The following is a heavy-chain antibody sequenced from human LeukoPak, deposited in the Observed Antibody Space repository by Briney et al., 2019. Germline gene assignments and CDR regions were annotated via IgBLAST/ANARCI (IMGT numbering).Heavy chain of an antibody. D-gene: IGHD3-3*01. V-gene: IGHV3-23*01. J-gene: IGHJ5*02. CDR2: TSGSGGST. CDR1: GFTFNSYA. CDR3: AKNGQSGFSFDP. Sequence: GGSLRLSCAASGFTFNSYAMSWVRQAPGKGLEWVSGTSGSGGSTYYADSVKGRFTISRDNSKKTLYLQMNSLRAEDTAVYYCAKNGQSGFSFDPWGQGTLVTVSS.